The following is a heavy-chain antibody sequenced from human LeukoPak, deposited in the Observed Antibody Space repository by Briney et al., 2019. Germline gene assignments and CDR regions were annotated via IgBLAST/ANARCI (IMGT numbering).Heavy chain of an antibody. V-gene: IGHV3-21*01. CDR1: GFTFSSYS. CDR3: ATVVLMGNFDY. Sequence: PGGTLRLSCAASGFTFSSYSMNWVRQARAKGLEWVSSISSSSSYIYYADSVKGRFTISRDNAKNSLYLQMNSLRAEDTAVYYCATVVLMGNFDYWGQGTLVTVSS. D-gene: IGHD2-8*01. J-gene: IGHJ4*02. CDR2: ISSSSSYI.